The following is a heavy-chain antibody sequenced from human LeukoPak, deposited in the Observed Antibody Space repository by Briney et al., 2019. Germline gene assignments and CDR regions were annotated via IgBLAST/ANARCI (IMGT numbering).Heavy chain of an antibody. V-gene: IGHV3-23*01. J-gene: IGHJ4*02. CDR2: IGPSGDRT. CDR3: AKDRRLAAFDY. D-gene: IGHD6-25*01. Sequence: GGTLRLSCAASGFTFRTYGMNWVRRAPGKGLEWVSGIGPSGDRTYYVDSVKGRFTISRDNSKNTVYLQMSSLRADDTAVYYCAKDRRLAAFDYGGQGTLVTVSS. CDR1: GFTFRTYG.